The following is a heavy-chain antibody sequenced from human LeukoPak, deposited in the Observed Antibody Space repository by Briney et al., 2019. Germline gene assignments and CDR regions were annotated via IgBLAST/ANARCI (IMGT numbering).Heavy chain of an antibody. CDR3: AREIGSGSFLDN. Sequence: ASVKVSCKPSGYTFAGYYMHWARQAPGQGLEWMGWINPKIGGTNYAQKFQGRVTMTRDTSISTAYMELSRLRSDDTAVYYCAREIGSGSFLDNWGQGTLVTVSS. J-gene: IGHJ4*02. CDR1: GYTFAGYY. V-gene: IGHV1-2*02. CDR2: INPKIGGT. D-gene: IGHD3-10*01.